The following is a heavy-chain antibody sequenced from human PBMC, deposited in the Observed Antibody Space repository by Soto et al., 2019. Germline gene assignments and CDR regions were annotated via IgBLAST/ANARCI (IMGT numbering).Heavy chain of an antibody. CDR1: GGTFSSYA. CDR3: ARACYGILTGSPSYYFDY. V-gene: IGHV1-69*01. J-gene: IGHJ4*02. CDR2: IIPIFGTA. D-gene: IGHD3-9*01. Sequence: QVQLVQSGAEVKKPGSSVKVSCKASGGTFSSYAISWVRQAPGQGLEWMGGIIPIFGTANYAQKFQGRVTITADESTSTAYMELRSLRYEDTVVYYCARACYGILTGSPSYYFDYWGQGTLVTVSS.